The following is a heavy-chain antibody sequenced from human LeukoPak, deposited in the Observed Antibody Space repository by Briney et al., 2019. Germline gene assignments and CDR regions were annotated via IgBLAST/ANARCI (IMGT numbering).Heavy chain of an antibody. V-gene: IGHV4-34*01. CDR1: GGSFSGYY. D-gene: IGHD4-17*01. J-gene: IGHJ3*02. CDR3: ARDRGDYPTLYDAFDI. CDR2: INHSGST. Sequence: SETLSLTCAVYGGSFSGYYWSWIRQPPGKGLEWIGEINHSGSTNYNPSLKSRVTISVDTSKNQFSLKLSSVTAADTAVYYCARDRGDYPTLYDAFDIWGQGTMVTVSS.